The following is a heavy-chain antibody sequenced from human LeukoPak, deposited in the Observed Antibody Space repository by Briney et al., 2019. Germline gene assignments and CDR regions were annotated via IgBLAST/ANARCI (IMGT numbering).Heavy chain of an antibody. V-gene: IGHV3-74*01. CDR1: GFIFGTYW. J-gene: IGHJ4*02. CDR2: INSDGGTT. D-gene: IGHD1-26*01. CDR3: ARDKVVGATHFDY. Sequence: PGGSLRLSCGASGFIFGTYWMHWVRQAPGKGLVWVSGINSDGGTTTYADSVKGRFTISRDNAKNSLSLQMNSLRAEDTAVYYCARDKVVGATHFDYWGQGTLVTVSS.